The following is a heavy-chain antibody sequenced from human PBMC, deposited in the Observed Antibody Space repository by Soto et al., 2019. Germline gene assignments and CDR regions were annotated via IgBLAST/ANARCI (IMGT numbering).Heavy chain of an antibody. D-gene: IGHD6-19*01. CDR2: IYPGDSDT. J-gene: IGHJ6*02. CDR1: GYDFATYW. Sequence: GESLKISCKGSGYDFATYWIGWVRQMPGKGLEWMGIIYPGDSDTKYSPSFQGQVTISVDKSVSTAYLQWSSLKASDTAMYYCARQRYNSGPTDNDMDVWGQGTTVTVSS. V-gene: IGHV5-51*01. CDR3: ARQRYNSGPTDNDMDV.